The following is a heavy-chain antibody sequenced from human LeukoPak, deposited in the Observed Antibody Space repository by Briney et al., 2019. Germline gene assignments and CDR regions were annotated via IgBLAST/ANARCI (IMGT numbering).Heavy chain of an antibody. CDR3: AKRPTTVTSATNVHFDY. V-gene: IGHV3-23*01. D-gene: IGHD4-17*01. J-gene: IGHJ4*02. CDR1: GFTFSSYA. CDR2: ISGSGGST. Sequence: GGSLRLSCAASGFTFSSYAMSWVRQAPGKGLEWVSAISGSGGSTYYADSVKGRFTISRDNSKNTLYLQMNSLRAEDTAVYYCAKRPTTVTSATNVHFDYWGQGTLVTVSS.